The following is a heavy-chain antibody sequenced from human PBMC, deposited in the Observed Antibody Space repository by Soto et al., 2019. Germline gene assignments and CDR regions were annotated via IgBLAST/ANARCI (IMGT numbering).Heavy chain of an antibody. CDR3: ARDTPLEGYYDTSGSPAY. CDR1: GYTFTSFG. CDR2: ISAYTGNT. Sequence: ASVKVSRKASGYTFTSFGFSWVRHAPGRGLEWVGWISAYTGNTNYAQKFQGRVIMTTDTSASTAYMELRSLRSDDTAVYYCARDTPLEGYYDTSGSPAYWGQGTLVTDSS. V-gene: IGHV1-18*01. J-gene: IGHJ4*02. D-gene: IGHD3-9*01.